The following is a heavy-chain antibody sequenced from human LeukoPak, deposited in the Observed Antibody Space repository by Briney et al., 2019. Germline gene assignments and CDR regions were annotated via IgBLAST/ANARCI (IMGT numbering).Heavy chain of an antibody. CDR2: IIPIFGTA. CDR1: GGTFSSYA. V-gene: IGHV1-69*13. CDR3: ARDLIAGAGTPQGCFDY. D-gene: IGHD6-19*01. J-gene: IGHJ4*02. Sequence: ASVKGSCKASGGTFSSYAISWVRQAPGQGLEWMGGIIPIFGTANYAQKFQGRVTITADESTSTAYMELSSMRSEDTAVYYCARDLIAGAGTPQGCFDYWGQGTLVTVSS.